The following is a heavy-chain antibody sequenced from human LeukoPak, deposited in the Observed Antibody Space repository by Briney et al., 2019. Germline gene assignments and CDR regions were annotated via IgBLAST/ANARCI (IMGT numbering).Heavy chain of an antibody. CDR3: ARVVDTAMVNPFDY. J-gene: IGHJ4*02. D-gene: IGHD5-18*01. CDR1: GGSIRSYY. V-gene: IGHV4-39*07. CDR2: IYYSEST. Sequence: SETLSLTCTVSGGSIRSYYWGWIRQPPGKGLEWIGSIYYSESTYYNPSLKSRVTISVDTSKNQFSLKLSSVTAADTAVYYCARVVDTAMVNPFDYWGQGTLVTVSS.